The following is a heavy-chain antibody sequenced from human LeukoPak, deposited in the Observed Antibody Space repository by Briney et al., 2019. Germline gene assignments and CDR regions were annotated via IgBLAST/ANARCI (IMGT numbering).Heavy chain of an antibody. Sequence: PGGSLRLSCAASGFTFSNAWMSWVRQAPGKGLEWVGRSRNKVNSYTTEYAASVKGRFTISRDDSNNSLHLQMNSLKTEDTAVYYCTTDDGYSYGYGSSPFDYWGQGTLVTVSS. CDR2: SRNKVNSYTT. CDR3: TTDDGYSYGYGSSPFDY. CDR1: GFTFSNAW. V-gene: IGHV3-72*01. J-gene: IGHJ4*02. D-gene: IGHD5-18*01.